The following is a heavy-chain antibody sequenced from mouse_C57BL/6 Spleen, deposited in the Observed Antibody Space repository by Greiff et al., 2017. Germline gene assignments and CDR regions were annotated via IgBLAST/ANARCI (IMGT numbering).Heavy chain of an antibody. Sequence: QVQLQQPGAELVKPGASVKMSCKASGYTFTSYWITWVKQRPGQGLEWIGDIYPGSGSTNYNEKFKSKATLTVDTSSSTAYMQLSSLTSEDSAVYYCARWPSHYDSGAMDYWGQGTSVTVSS. V-gene: IGHV1-55*01. J-gene: IGHJ4*01. CDR3: ARWPSHYDSGAMDY. D-gene: IGHD2-4*01. CDR1: GYTFTSYW. CDR2: IYPGSGST.